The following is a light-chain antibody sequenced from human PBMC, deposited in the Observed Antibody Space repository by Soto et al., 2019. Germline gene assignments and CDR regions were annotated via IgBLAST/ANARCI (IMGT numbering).Light chain of an antibody. CDR2: GNS. V-gene: IGLV1-40*01. CDR3: QSYDSSLGGLV. Sequence: QSVLTQPPSVSGAPGQRVTISCTGSSSNIGAGYDVHWYQQLPGTAPKLLIYGNSNRPSGVPDRFSGSKSGTSASLAITGLRAEDEADYYCQSYDSSLGGLVFGGGTKLTVL. J-gene: IGLJ2*01. CDR1: SSNIGAGYD.